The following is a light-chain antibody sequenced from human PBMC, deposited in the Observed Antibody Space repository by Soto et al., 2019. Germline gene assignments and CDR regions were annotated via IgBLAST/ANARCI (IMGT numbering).Light chain of an antibody. CDR3: QQYGSSLIT. V-gene: IGKV3-20*01. Sequence: EIVMPPSPATPSVYPVESATLSCRASQSGSIRLAWYQQKPGQAPRLLIYDTSTRATGIPARFSGSGSGTDFTLTISRLEPEDFAVYYCQQYGSSLITFGGGTRLEIK. CDR2: DTS. J-gene: IGKJ5*01. CDR1: QSGSIR.